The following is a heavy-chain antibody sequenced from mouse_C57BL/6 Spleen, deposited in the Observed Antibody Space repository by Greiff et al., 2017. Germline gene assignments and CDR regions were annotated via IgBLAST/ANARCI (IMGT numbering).Heavy chain of an antibody. Sequence: EVNVVESGGGLVQPGGSLSLSCAASGFTFTDYYMSWVRQPPGKALEWLGCIRNKANGYTTEYSASVKGRFTISRDKSQSILYLQMNALRAEDSATYYCARYMRLRGYFDVWGTGTTVTVSS. CDR1: GFTFTDYY. CDR2: IRNKANGYTT. J-gene: IGHJ1*03. V-gene: IGHV7-3*01. CDR3: ARYMRLRGYFDV. D-gene: IGHD2-4*01.